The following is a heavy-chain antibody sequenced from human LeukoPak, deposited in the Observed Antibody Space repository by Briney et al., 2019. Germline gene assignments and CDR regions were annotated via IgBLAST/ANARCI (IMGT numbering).Heavy chain of an antibody. V-gene: IGHV1-69*04. J-gene: IGHJ4*02. D-gene: IGHD2-2*01. CDR1: GGTFSSYA. Sequence: ASVKVSCKASGGTFSSYAISWVRQAPGQGLEWMGRIIPILGIANYAQKFQGRVTITADKSTSTAYMELSSLRSEDTAVYYCASRDQLLAVEYWGQGTLVTVSS. CDR3: ASRDQLLAVEY. CDR2: IIPILGIA.